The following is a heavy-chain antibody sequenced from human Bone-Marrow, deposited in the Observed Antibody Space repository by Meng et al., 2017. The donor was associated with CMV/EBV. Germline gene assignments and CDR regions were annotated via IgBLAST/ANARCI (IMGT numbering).Heavy chain of an antibody. Sequence: GESRKFSWSVSGLTFSSYALNWVRQAPGKGLEWVSTISSSSSYIYYADSVRGRFTISRDNAKNSLYLQMNSLRAEDTAVYYCARADSSSLFYYYYGMDVWGQRNTVNVDS. J-gene: IGHJ6*01. CDR3: ARADSSSLFYYYYGMDV. D-gene: IGHD6-6*01. CDR1: GLTFSSYA. V-gene: IGHV3-21*01. CDR2: ISSSSSYI.